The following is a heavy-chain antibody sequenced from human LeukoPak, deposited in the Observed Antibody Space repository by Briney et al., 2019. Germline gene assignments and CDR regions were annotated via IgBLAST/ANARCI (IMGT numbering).Heavy chain of an antibody. J-gene: IGHJ4*02. CDR1: GGSISSSSYY. CDR2: IYYSGST. Sequence: SETLSLTCTVSGGSISSSSYYWGWIRQPPGKGLEWIGSIYYSGSTYYNPSLKSRVTISVDTSKNQFSLKLSSVTAADTAVYYCARDVGNGVYYFDYWGQGTLVTVSS. V-gene: IGHV4-39*01. D-gene: IGHD2-8*01. CDR3: ARDVGNGVYYFDY.